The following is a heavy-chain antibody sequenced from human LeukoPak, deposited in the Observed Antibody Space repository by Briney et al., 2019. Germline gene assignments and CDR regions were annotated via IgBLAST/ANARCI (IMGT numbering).Heavy chain of an antibody. CDR1: GFTFNSYW. Sequence: VGSLRLSCAASGFTFNSYWMTWVRQAPGKGLEWVANINQDGSDKYCVDSVKGRFTISRDNAKNSLYLQMNSLRAEDTAVYYYVRESDSQLDCGQGTLVTVSS. V-gene: IGHV3-7*01. CDR2: INQDGSDK. D-gene: IGHD5-24*01. CDR3: VRESDSQLD. J-gene: IGHJ4*02.